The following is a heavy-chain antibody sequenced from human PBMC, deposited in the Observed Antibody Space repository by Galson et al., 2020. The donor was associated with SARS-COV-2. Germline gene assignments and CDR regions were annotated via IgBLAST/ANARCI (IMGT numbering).Heavy chain of an antibody. D-gene: IGHD2-15*01. J-gene: IGHJ4*02. CDR2: ISASSGDT. CDR3: AKGTESSA. CDR1: GFTFSRYD. Sequence: GGSLRLSCAASGFTFSRYDMNWVRQAPGKGLEWVSTISASSGDTDYADSVKGRFTISRDNSKNTLYLQMNSLRVEDTAVYYCAKGTESSAWGQGTLVTVSS. V-gene: IGHV3-23*01.